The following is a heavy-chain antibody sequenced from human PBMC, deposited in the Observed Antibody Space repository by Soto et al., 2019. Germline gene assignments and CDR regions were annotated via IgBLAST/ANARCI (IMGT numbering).Heavy chain of an antibody. CDR3: ARQSVQSSYALDV. D-gene: IGHD4-4*01. Sequence: LGESLKISCKSSGYSFTSYWIAWVRQMPGKGLEWMGTIYPVDSDTRYSPSFQGRVSISVDKSISTAYLQWSSLKASDTAMYFCARQSVQSSYALDVWGQGTTVTVSS. V-gene: IGHV5-51*01. CDR1: GYSFTSYW. J-gene: IGHJ6*02. CDR2: IYPVDSDT.